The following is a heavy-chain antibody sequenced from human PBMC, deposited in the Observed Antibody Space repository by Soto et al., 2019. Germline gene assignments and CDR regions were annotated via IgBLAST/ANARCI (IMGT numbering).Heavy chain of an antibody. J-gene: IGHJ4*02. CDR2: IYYSGST. CDR3: ARLPTGYYYGSGSYDSYIDY. CDR1: GGSISSSSYY. D-gene: IGHD3-10*01. V-gene: IGHV4-39*01. Sequence: QLQLQESGPGLVKPSETLSLTCTVSGGSISSSSYYWGWIRQPPGKGLEWIGSIYYSGSTYYNPSLKSRVTISVDTSKNQFSLKLSSVTAADTAVYYCARLPTGYYYGSGSYDSYIDYWGQGTLVTVSS.